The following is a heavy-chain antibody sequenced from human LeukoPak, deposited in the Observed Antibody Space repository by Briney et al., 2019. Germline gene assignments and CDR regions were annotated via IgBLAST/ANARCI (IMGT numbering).Heavy chain of an antibody. J-gene: IGHJ4*02. Sequence: GGSLRLSCAASGFIFDYYSMHWVRQAPGKGLEYVSVVSPDGRTTYYTNSVKGRFTISRDNSKNTIYLQMGSLRDDDTAVYYCAREQPAGSTDYWGQGTLVTVSS. CDR3: AREQPAGSTDY. V-gene: IGHV3-64*01. CDR1: GFIFDYYS. CDR2: VSPDGRTT. D-gene: IGHD2-2*01.